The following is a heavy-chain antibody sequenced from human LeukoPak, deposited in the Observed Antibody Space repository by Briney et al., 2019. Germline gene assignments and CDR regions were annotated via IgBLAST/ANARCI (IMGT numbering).Heavy chain of an antibody. CDR1: GFTFSSYA. V-gene: IGHV3-30-3*01. CDR3: ARVPDAAAGSDFDY. Sequence: PGRSLRLSCAASGFTFSSYAMHWVRQAPGKGLEWVAVISYDGSNKYYADSVKGRFTISRDNSKNTLYLQMNSLRAEDTAVYYCARVPDAAAGSDFDYWGQGTLVTVSS. D-gene: IGHD6-13*01. CDR2: ISYDGSNK. J-gene: IGHJ4*02.